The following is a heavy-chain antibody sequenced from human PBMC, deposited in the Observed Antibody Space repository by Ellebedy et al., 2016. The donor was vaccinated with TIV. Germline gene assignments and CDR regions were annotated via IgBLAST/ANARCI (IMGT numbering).Heavy chain of an antibody. D-gene: IGHD6-19*01. J-gene: IGHJ4*02. Sequence: GESLKISCAASGFTFRSYAMSWVRQTPGKGLEWVSAISGSGGSTYYADSVKGRFTISRDNSKNTLYLQMNSLRAEDTAVYYCAKGTSSGWYGGFDYWGQGTLVTVSS. CDR3: AKGTSSGWYGGFDY. CDR2: ISGSGGST. V-gene: IGHV3-23*01. CDR1: GFTFRSYA.